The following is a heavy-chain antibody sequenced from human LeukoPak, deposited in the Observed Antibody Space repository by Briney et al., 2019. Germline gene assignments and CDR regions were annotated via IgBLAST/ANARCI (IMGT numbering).Heavy chain of an antibody. D-gene: IGHD5-18*01. CDR1: GFTFSSSE. V-gene: IGHV3-48*03. CDR2: ISSSGSTI. J-gene: IGHJ4*02. CDR3: ASNVDTATRAY. Sequence: PGGSLRLSCAASGFTFSSSEMNWFRQAPGKGLEWFSYISSSGSTIYYADSVKGRFTISRDNAKNSLYLQMNSLRAEDTAVYYCASNVDTATRAYWGQGTLVTVSS.